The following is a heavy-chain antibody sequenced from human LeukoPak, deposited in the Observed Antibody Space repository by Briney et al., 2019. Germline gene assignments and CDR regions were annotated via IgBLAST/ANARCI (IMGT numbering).Heavy chain of an antibody. CDR1: GFTFSNYG. CDR3: ARDYSGSGSYYP. CDR2: ISYDGSNK. D-gene: IGHD3-10*01. J-gene: IGHJ4*02. V-gene: IGHV3-30*03. Sequence: GGSLRLSCAASGFTFSNYGMHWVRQAPGKGLEWVAVISYDGSNKYYADSVKGRFTISRDNAKNSLYLQMNSLRAEDTAVYYCARDYSGSGSYYPWGQGTLVTVSS.